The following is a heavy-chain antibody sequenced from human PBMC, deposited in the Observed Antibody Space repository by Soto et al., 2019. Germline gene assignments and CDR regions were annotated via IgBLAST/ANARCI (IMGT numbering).Heavy chain of an antibody. CDR2: INHSGST. CDR1: GGSFSCYY. Sequence: PSETLSLTCAVYGGSFSCYYWIWIRQPPGKGLEWIGEINHSGSTNYNPSLKSRVTISVDTSKNQFSLKLSSVTAADTAVYYCARSSGWHNWFDPWGQGTLVTVSS. V-gene: IGHV4-34*01. J-gene: IGHJ5*02. CDR3: ARSSGWHNWFDP. D-gene: IGHD6-19*01.